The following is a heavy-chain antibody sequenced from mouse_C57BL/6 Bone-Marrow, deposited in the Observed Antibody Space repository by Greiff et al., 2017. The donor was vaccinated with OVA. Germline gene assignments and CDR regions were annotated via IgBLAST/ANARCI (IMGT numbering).Heavy chain of an antibody. CDR1: GFTFSSYG. CDR3: ARHLTYYPGGFDY. D-gene: IGHD2-10*01. Sequence: EVQVVASWGDLVKPGGSLKLSCAASGFTFSSYGMSWVRQTPDKRLEWVATISSGGSYTYYPARVKGRFPIHRDNAKKTLYLQKSSLKSEDTDMYYCARHLTYYPGGFDYWGQGTTLTVSS. J-gene: IGHJ2*01. V-gene: IGHV5-6*01. CDR2: ISSGGSYT.